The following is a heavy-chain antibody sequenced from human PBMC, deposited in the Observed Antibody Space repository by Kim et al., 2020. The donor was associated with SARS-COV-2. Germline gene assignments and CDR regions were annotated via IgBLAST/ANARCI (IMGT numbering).Heavy chain of an antibody. V-gene: IGHV3-74*01. CDR1: GFTFSTYW. CDR2: INADGSHI. D-gene: IGHD1-1*01. J-gene: IGHJ5*02. CDR3: ARGTGDGS. Sequence: GGSLRLSCAGSGFTFSTYWMHWVRQVPGKGLLWVSRINADGSHISYADSVKGRFTISRDNAKKMVYLQMNSLRVEDTAVYYCARGTGDGSWGQGTLVTVS.